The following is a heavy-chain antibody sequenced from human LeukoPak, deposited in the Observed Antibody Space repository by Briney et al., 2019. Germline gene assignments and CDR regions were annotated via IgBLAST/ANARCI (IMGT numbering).Heavy chain of an antibody. CDR1: GYTFTDYY. CDR3: ARDLEV. CDR2: INPNSGGT. V-gene: IGHV1-2*02. J-gene: IGHJ4*02. Sequence: ASVKVSCKASGYTFTDYYMHWVRQAPGQGLEWMGWINPNSGGTSYAQNSQGRVTMTRDTSISTAYMELSRLRSDDTAIYYCARDLEVWGQGTRVAVSS.